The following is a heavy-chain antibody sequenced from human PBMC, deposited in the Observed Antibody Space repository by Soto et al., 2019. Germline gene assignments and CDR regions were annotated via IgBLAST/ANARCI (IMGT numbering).Heavy chain of an antibody. CDR3: AKYVLRLSEWLAFRCMHV. V-gene: IGHV3-30*18. Sequence: KGLVWVSGITNDGSNKNYADSVKGRFTISRDNSKNTLYLQMNSLRAEDTAVYYFAKYVLRLSEWLAFRCMHVWGHGTTVTVSS. J-gene: IGHJ6*02. D-gene: IGHD3-3*01. CDR2: ITNDGSNK.